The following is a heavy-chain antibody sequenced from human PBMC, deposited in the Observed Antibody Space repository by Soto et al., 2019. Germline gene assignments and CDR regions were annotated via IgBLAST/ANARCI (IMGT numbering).Heavy chain of an antibody. V-gene: IGHV4-34*01. D-gene: IGHD3-9*01. J-gene: IGHJ5*02. CDR3: ASRQPYYDILTGYYEESNWFDP. CDR2: INHSGST. Sequence: SETLSLTCAVYGGSFSGYYWSWIRQPPGKGLEWIGEINHSGSTNYNPSLKSRVTISVDTSKNQFSLKLSSVTAADTAVYYCASRQPYYDILTGYYEESNWFDPWGQGTLVTVSS. CDR1: GGSFSGYY.